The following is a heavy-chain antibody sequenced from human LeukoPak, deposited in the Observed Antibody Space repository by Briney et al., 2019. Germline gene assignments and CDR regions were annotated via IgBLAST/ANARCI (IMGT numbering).Heavy chain of an antibody. CDR1: GFTFRIFG. Sequence: GGSLRLSCAASGFTFRIFGLNWVRQAPGKGPEWVANIKQDGSEEYYVDSLRGRFTVSRDNAKNSLYLQINSLRAGDTAVYYCARVGAARFYYYYMDVWGKGTTVTVSS. CDR2: IKQDGSEE. D-gene: IGHD2-15*01. J-gene: IGHJ6*03. V-gene: IGHV3-7*01. CDR3: ARVGAARFYYYYMDV.